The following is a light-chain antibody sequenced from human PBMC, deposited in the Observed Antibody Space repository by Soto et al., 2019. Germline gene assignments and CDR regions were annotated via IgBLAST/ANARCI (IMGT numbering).Light chain of an antibody. Sequence: EILTTQSPATLSVSPGEGVTLSCRASQSVSSNLAWYQQKPGQAPRLLIYGASIRATGIPARFSGSGSGTEFTLTISRLEPEDFEVYYCQQYGSSPQTFGQGTKVDIK. CDR1: QSVSSN. CDR3: QQYGSSPQT. CDR2: GAS. J-gene: IGKJ1*01. V-gene: IGKV3-15*01.